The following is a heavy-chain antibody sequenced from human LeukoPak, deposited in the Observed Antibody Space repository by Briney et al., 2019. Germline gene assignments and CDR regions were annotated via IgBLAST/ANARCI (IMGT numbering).Heavy chain of an antibody. Sequence: GGSLRLSCAASGFTFNIDTMNWVRQAPGKGLEWLSSVTSSSNSKHYADALRGRFTISRDNAKNSLYLQMNSLRAEDTAVYYCARDYYDSSSFYLSYDYWGQGTLVTVSS. D-gene: IGHD3-22*01. J-gene: IGHJ4*02. CDR3: ARDYYDSSSFYLSYDY. CDR1: GFTFNIDT. V-gene: IGHV3-21*01. CDR2: VTSSSNSK.